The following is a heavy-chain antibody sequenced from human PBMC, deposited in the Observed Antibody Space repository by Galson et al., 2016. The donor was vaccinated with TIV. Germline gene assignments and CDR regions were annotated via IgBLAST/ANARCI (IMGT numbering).Heavy chain of an antibody. CDR3: ARERSPSLRYFDWLKNYSLDV. D-gene: IGHD3-9*01. CDR2: IIESGRTI. V-gene: IGHV3-48*03. J-gene: IGHJ6*02. Sequence: SLRLSCAATGFSFSSYEMNWVRQAPGKGLEWVSYIIESGRTIYYADSVKGRFTISRDNAKNSLYLQMNSLRAEDTAVYYCARERSPSLRYFDWLKNYSLDVWGQGTTVTVSS. CDR1: GFSFSSYE.